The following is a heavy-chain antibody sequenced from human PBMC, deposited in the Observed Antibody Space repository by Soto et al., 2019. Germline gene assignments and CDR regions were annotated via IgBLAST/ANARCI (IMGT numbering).Heavy chain of an antibody. V-gene: IGHV3-23*01. Sequence: EVQLLESGGGLIQPGGSLRLSCEASGFTFSNYGMTCVRLAPGKGLEWVSTISGSGGRTFYADPVKGRFTISRDNSKNKLYLQMKSLRAEDTAVYYCAKEMIASTLADFFDYWGQGTLVTVSS. CDR1: GFTFSNYG. J-gene: IGHJ4*02. CDR3: AKEMIASTLADFFDY. D-gene: IGHD2-21*01. CDR2: ISGSGGRT.